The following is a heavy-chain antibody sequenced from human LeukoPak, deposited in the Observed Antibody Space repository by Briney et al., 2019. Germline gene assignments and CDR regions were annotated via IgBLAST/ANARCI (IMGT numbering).Heavy chain of an antibody. CDR1: GFIFSSYG. J-gene: IGHJ4*02. D-gene: IGHD3-10*02. Sequence: GRSLSLSCAGSGFIFSSYGTHWVRQAPGKGLEWVAVIWYDGSKSYYADSVKGRFTISRDNSKNTLYLQMNSLRAEDTAVYYCARVNNYVFDYWGQGTLVTVSS. CDR2: IWYDGSKS. CDR3: ARVNNYVFDY. V-gene: IGHV3-33*01.